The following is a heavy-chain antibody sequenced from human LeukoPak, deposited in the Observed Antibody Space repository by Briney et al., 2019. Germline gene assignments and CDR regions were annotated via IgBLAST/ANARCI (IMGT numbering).Heavy chain of an antibody. V-gene: IGHV3-23*01. CDR1: GFTFSSYA. Sequence: GGSLRLSCAASGFTFSSYAMSWVRQAPGKGLEWVSAISGSGGSTYYADSVKGRFTISRDNSKNTLYLQMNSLRAEDTAVYYCAKALKYGGNSYYFDYWGQGTLVTVSS. J-gene: IGHJ4*02. D-gene: IGHD4-23*01. CDR3: AKALKYGGNSYYFDY. CDR2: ISGSGGST.